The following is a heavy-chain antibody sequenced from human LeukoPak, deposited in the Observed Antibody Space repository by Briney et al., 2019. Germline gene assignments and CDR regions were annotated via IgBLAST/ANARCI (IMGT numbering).Heavy chain of an antibody. CDR1: GGSISSGSYY. CDR3: ARDRTYYYDI. D-gene: IGHD3-22*01. Sequence: PSQTLSLTCTVSGGSISSGSYYWSWIRQPAGKGLEWIGRIYTSGSTNYNPSLKSRVTISVDTSKNQFSLKLSSVTAADTAVYYCARDRTYYYDIWGQGTLVTVSS. CDR2: IYTSGST. J-gene: IGHJ4*02. V-gene: IGHV4-61*02.